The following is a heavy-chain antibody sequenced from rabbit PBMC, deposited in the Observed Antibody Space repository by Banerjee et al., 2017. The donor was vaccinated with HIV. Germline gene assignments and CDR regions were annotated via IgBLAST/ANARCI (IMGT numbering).Heavy chain of an antibody. V-gene: IGHV1S40*01. CDR1: GFSFSSTYY. J-gene: IGHJ4*01. CDR2: IGTGSSGST. Sequence: QSLEESGGDLVKPGGTLTLTCTASGFSFSSTYYMYWVRQAPGKGLEWIGCIGTGSSGSTYYASWAKGRFTISKTSSTAVTLQMTSLTAADTATYFCARYSGSNGDYNLWGPGTLVTVS. CDR3: ARYSGSNGDYNL. D-gene: IGHD1-1*01.